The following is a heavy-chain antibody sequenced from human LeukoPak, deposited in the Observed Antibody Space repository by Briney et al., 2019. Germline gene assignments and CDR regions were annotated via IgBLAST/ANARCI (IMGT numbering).Heavy chain of an antibody. CDR2: MNPNSGNT. D-gene: IGHD6-19*01. Sequence: ASVTVSCKASGYTFTSYDINWVRQATGQGLEWMGWMNPNSGNTGYAQRFKGRVTITRNTSISTAYMDLSSLRSDDTAVYYCARRAVAYYYYYYMDVWGKGTTVTVSS. CDR3: ARRAVAYYYYYYMDV. CDR1: GYTFTSYD. V-gene: IGHV1-8*03. J-gene: IGHJ6*03.